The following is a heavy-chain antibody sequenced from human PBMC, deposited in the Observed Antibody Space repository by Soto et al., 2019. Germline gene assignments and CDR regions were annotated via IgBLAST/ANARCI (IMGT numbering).Heavy chain of an antibody. CDR1: GGTFGSYA. CDR3: ARSQGSSTSLEIYYYYYYGMDV. J-gene: IGHJ6*02. Sequence: QVQLVQSGAEVKKPGSSVKVSCKASGGTFGSYAISWVRQAPGQGLEWMGGIIPIPGTANYAQKFQGRVTIAADESTSTAYMELSSLRSEDTAEDYCARSQGSSTSLEIYYYYYYGMDVWGQGTTVTVSS. CDR2: IIPIPGTA. D-gene: IGHD2-2*01. V-gene: IGHV1-69*01.